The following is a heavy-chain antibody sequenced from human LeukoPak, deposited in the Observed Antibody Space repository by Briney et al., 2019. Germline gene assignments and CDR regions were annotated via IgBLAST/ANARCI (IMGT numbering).Heavy chain of an antibody. V-gene: IGHV3-11*01. D-gene: IGHD2-15*01. J-gene: IGHJ4*02. CDR3: ARDEWEYCSASSCYVFDY. Sequence: PGGSLRLSCAASGFTFSDYYMSWIRQAPGKGLEWVSYISSSGRTISYADSVKGRFTISRDNAKNSLYLQMNSLRAEDTAVYCCARDEWEYCSASSCYVFDYWGQGTLVTVSS. CDR2: ISSSGRTI. CDR1: GFTFSDYY.